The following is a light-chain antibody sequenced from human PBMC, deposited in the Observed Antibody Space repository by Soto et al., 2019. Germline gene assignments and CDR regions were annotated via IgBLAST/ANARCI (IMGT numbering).Light chain of an antibody. Sequence: EIVLTRSPATLSLSPGERATLSFRASQSVSSYLAWYQQKPGQAPRLLIYDASNRATGIPARFSGSGSGTDFTLTISSLDPEDFAVYYCQQRSNWPPTFGQGTKVDI. CDR1: QSVSSY. CDR2: DAS. V-gene: IGKV3-11*01. J-gene: IGKJ1*01. CDR3: QQRSNWPPT.